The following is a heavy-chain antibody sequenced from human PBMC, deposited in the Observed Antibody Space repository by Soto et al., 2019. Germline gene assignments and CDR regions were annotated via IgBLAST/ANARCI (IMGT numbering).Heavy chain of an antibody. CDR2: VNPSGGHT. J-gene: IGHJ4*02. V-gene: IGHV1-46*01. CDR3: ARGGHVVVVTAALDY. Sequence: QVQLMQSGAEVKKPGASVKGSCKASGDTFTDYYIHWVRQAPGQGLEWMGTVNPSGGHTTYAQHFLGRVTTTRDTTTSTLYMELTSLTSDDTAIYYCARGGHVVVVTAALDYWGQGTLVTVSS. D-gene: IGHD2-21*02. CDR1: GDTFTDYY.